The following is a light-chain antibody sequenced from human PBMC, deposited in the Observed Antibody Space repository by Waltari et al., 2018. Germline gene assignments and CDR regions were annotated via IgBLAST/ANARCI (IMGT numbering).Light chain of an antibody. Sequence: EIVLTQSPATLSLSPGDRATLSCRASQSVSSYLAWYQQKPGQAPRLLIYDASNRATGIPARFSGSGSGTDFTLTISSLEPEDFAVYYCQQRSNWPGTFGQGTKVEIK. CDR1: QSVSSY. CDR3: QQRSNWPGT. J-gene: IGKJ1*01. V-gene: IGKV3-11*01. CDR2: DAS.